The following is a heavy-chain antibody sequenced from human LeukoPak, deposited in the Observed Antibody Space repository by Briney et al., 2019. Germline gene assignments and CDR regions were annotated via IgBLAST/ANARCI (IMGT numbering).Heavy chain of an antibody. CDR1: GGSISSSSYY. CDR3: ARQMIVVVAGALDY. V-gene: IGHV4-39*01. J-gene: IGHJ4*02. D-gene: IGHD2-15*01. Sequence: SETLSLTCTVSGGSISSSSYYWGWIRQPPGKGLEWTGSIYYSGSTYYNPSLKSRVTISVDTSKNQFSLKLSSVTAADTAVYYCARQMIVVVAGALDYWGQGTLVTVSS. CDR2: IYYSGST.